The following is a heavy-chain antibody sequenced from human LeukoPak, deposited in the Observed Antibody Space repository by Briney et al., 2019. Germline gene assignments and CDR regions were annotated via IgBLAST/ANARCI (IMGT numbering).Heavy chain of an antibody. V-gene: IGHV6-1*01. Sequence: SQTLSLTCAISGDSVSSNSAVWNWIRQSPSRGLEWLGRTYYRSKWHNEYAESVKSRISINSDTSKNQFSLQPNSVTPEDTAEYYCAGTTDYSSFLAYWGQGTLVTVSS. J-gene: IGHJ4*02. CDR1: GDSVSSNSAV. D-gene: IGHD4-11*01. CDR3: AGTTDYSSFLAY. CDR2: TYYRSKWHN.